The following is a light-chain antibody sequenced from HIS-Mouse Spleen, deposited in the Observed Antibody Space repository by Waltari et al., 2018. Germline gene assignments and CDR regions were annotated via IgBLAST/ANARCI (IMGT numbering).Light chain of an antibody. J-gene: IGLJ3*02. Sequence: QSALTQPASVSGSPGQSITISCTGTSSDVGGYNYVPWYQQHPGKAPKLIIYEVINRPSGVSNRFSGSKSGNTASLTISGLQAEDEADYYCSSYTSSSTWVFGGGTKLTVL. CDR2: EVI. CDR1: SSDVGGYNY. V-gene: IGLV2-14*01. CDR3: SSYTSSSTWV.